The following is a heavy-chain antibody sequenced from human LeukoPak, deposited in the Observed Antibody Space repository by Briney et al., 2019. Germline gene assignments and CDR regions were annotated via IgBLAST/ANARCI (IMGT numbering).Heavy chain of an antibody. V-gene: IGHV3-23*01. CDR3: AIGLYGGPFDY. CDR2: ISGSGTNT. D-gene: IGHD4-17*01. CDR1: GFTFSSYG. Sequence: GGSLRLSCAASGFTFSSYGMHWVRQAPGKGLEWVSAISGSGTNTYYADSVRGRFTISRDNSKNTLYLQMNSLRAEDTAVYYCAIGLYGGPFDYWGQGTLVTVSS. J-gene: IGHJ4*02.